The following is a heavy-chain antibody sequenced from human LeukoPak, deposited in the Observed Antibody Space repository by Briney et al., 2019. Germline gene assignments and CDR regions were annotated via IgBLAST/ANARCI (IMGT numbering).Heavy chain of an antibody. V-gene: IGHV3-30*18. CDR2: ISYDGSNK. J-gene: IGHJ3*02. CDR1: GFTFSSHW. CDR3: ANENTPFGSSVINRVGGAFDI. D-gene: IGHD1-26*01. Sequence: GGSLRLSCAASGFTFSSHWMSWVRQAPGKGLEWVAVISYDGSNKYYADSVKGRFTISRDNSKNTLYLQMNSLRAEDTAIYFCANENTPFGSSVINRVGGAFDIWGQGTRVTVSS.